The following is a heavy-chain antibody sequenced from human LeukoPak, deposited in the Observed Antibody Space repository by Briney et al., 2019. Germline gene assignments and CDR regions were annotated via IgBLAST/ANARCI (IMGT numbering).Heavy chain of an antibody. V-gene: IGHV4-34*01. J-gene: IGHJ4*02. CDR1: GGSLSGYY. CDR3: ARWGSGWYYFDY. CDR2: INHSGST. Sequence: PSETLSLTCAVYGGSLSGYYWSWIRQPPGKGLEWIGEINHSGSTNYNPSLKSRVTISVDTSKNQFSLKLSSVTAADTAVYYCARWGSGWYYFDYWGQGTLVTVSS. D-gene: IGHD6-19*01.